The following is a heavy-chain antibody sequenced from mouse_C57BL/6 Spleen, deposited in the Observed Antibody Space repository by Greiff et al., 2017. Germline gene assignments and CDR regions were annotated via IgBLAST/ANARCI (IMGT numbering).Heavy chain of an antibody. Sequence: VQLQQSGAELARPGASVKMSCKASGYTFTSYTMHWVKQRPGQGLEWIGYINPSSGYTKYNQKFKDKATLTADKSSSTAYMQLRSLTSVDSAVYYCARGYGSSYDYYAMDYWGQGTSVTVSS. CDR1: GYTFTSYT. CDR3: ARGYGSSYDYYAMDY. D-gene: IGHD1-1*01. CDR2: INPSSGYT. V-gene: IGHV1-4*01. J-gene: IGHJ4*01.